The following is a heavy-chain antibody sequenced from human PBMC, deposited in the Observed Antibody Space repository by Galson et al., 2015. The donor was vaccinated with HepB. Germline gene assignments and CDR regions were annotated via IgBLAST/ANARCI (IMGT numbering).Heavy chain of an antibody. D-gene: IGHD6-13*01. CDR1: GGSISSYY. J-gene: IGHJ4*02. CDR3: ARASSSWPFDY. Sequence: SETLSLTCTVSGGSISSYYWSWIRQPPGKGLEWIGYIYYSGSTNYNPSLKSRVTISVDTSKNQFSLKLSSVTAADTAVYYCARASSSWPFDYWGQGTLVTVSS. CDR2: IYYSGST. V-gene: IGHV4-59*13.